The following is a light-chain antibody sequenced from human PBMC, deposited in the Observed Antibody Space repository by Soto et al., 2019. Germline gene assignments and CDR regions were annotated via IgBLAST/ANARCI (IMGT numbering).Light chain of an antibody. J-gene: IGKJ2*01. V-gene: IGKV1-5*03. Sequence: DIQMTQSPSTLSPSVGDRVTITCRASQSISSWLAWYQQKPGKAPKLLIYKASSLESGVPSRFSGSGSGTEFTLTISSLQPDDFATYYCQQYNSYSETFGQGTKLEIK. CDR1: QSISSW. CDR3: QQYNSYSET. CDR2: KAS.